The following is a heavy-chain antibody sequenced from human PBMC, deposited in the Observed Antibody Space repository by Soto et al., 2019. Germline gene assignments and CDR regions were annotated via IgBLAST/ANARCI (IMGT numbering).Heavy chain of an antibody. J-gene: IGHJ5*02. D-gene: IGHD6-13*01. V-gene: IGHV6-1*01. CDR3: ARDGQLARFDP. CDR2: TYYRSKWYN. Sequence: TXAISGDIFSSNSSACDWIRQSPSRGLEWLGRTYYRSKWYNDYAVSVKSRITINPDTSKNQFSLQLNSVTPEDTAVYYCARDGQLARFDPWGQGTLVTVSS. CDR1: GDIFSSNSSA.